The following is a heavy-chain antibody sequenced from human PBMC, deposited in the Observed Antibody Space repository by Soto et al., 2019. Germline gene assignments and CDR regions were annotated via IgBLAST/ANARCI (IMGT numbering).Heavy chain of an antibody. CDR3: ARAGYSSGWATDY. CDR1: GGSISSYY. CDR2: IYYSGST. D-gene: IGHD6-19*01. V-gene: IGHV4-59*01. Sequence: SETLSLTCTVSGGSISSYYWSWIRQPPGKGLGWIGYIYYSGSTNYNPSLKSRVTISVDTSKNQFSLKLSSVTAADTAVYYCARAGYSSGWATDYWGQGTLVTVSS. J-gene: IGHJ4*02.